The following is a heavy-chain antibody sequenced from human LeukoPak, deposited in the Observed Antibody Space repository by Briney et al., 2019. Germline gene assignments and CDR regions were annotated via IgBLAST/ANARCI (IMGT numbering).Heavy chain of an antibody. CDR3: ARCLSSSWYGGYYFDY. CDR2: INHRGDI. V-gene: IGHV4-34*01. Sequence: SETLSLTCAVYGESFRGSFYNWIRQSPGRGLEWIGEINHRGDINYNPSLKSRVTMSVDTSNQFSLKLSSVTAADTAVYYCARCLSSSWYGGYYFDYWGQGTLVTVSS. D-gene: IGHD6-13*01. J-gene: IGHJ4*02. CDR1: GESFRGSF.